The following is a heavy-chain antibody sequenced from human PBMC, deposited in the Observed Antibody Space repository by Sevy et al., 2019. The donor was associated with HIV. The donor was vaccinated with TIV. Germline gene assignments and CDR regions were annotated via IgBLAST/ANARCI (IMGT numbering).Heavy chain of an antibody. CDR3: LKDLLRPVVVPAASFDY. Sequence: GGSLRLSCSASGFTFSYYAMHWVRQAPGKGLQYVSGISSKGDSTDYADSVKGRFTISRDNSKNTLYLQMSSLRAEDTALYYCLKDLLRPVVVPAASFDYWGQGTLVTVSS. CDR1: GFTFSYYA. D-gene: IGHD2-2*01. J-gene: IGHJ4*02. CDR2: ISSKGDST. V-gene: IGHV3-64D*06.